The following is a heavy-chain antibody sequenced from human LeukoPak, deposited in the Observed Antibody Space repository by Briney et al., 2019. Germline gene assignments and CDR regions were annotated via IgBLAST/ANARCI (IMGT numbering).Heavy chain of an antibody. D-gene: IGHD2-15*01. CDR3: ARDCIGCHGFDY. CDR1: GYTFTNYG. CDR2: VSAYADNT. J-gene: IGHJ4*02. V-gene: IGHV1-18*01. Sequence: ASVKVSCKASGYTFTNYGITWVRQAPGQGLEWMGWVSAYADNTNYVQKIQGRVIMTTDTSTSTAYMELRSLRSDDTAVYYCARDCIGCHGFDYWGQGTLVTVSS.